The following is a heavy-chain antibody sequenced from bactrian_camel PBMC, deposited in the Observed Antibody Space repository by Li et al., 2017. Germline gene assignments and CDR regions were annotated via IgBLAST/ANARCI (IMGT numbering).Heavy chain of an antibody. D-gene: IGHD1*01. J-gene: IGHJ4*01. CDR1: GHSRGSNC. V-gene: IGHV3S45*01. CDR3: AASVSALCFIGVYGASWSREDIFRH. Sequence: HVQLVESGGGSVQAGGSLRLSCKVSGHSRGSNCVGWYRLPPGRAPAEREGIAAIRRDGGETWYAASVKGRFTISKDRAETTLALQMNSLRPDDTARYFCAASVSALCFIGVYGASWSREDIFRHWGPGTQVTVS. CDR2: IRRDGGET.